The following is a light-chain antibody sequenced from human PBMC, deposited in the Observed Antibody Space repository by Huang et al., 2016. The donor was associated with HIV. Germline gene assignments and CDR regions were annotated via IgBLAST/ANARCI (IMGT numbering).Light chain of an antibody. V-gene: IGKV3-15*01. CDR3: QQYFDWPWT. J-gene: IGKJ1*01. CDR2: SAS. Sequence: ILMSQSPATLSVSPGDSATLSCRANQTVNNKVAWFQQKVGQSPRLISYSASVRASSMCGPDRVLGRGSGTEFTLSITSVQSEDLAVYYCQQYFDWPWTFGQGTRV. CDR1: QTVNNK.